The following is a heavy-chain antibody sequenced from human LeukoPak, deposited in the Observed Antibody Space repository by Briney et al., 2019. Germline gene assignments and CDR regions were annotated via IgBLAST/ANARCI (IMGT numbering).Heavy chain of an antibody. Sequence: GGSLRLSCVASGFTFSTYGMSWVRQAPGKGLEWVSAISGSGGSTYYADSVKGRFTISRDNSKNTLYLQMNSLRAEDTAVYYCAELGITMIGGVWGKGTTVTISS. V-gene: IGHV3-23*01. CDR2: ISGSGGST. CDR1: GFTFSTYG. D-gene: IGHD3-10*02. CDR3: AELGITMIGGV. J-gene: IGHJ6*04.